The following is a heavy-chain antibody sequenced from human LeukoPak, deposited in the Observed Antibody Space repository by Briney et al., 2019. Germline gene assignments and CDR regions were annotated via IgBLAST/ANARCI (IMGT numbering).Heavy chain of an antibody. CDR1: GFTFSSYA. D-gene: IGHD3-3*01. V-gene: IGHV3-23*01. CDR3: AKEARYYDFWSGYYSPYFDY. Sequence: GGSLRLSCAASGFTFSSYAMSWVRQAPGKGLEWVSAISGSGGSTYYADSVKGRFTISRDNSKNSLYLQMNSLRTEDTALYYCAKEARYYDFWSGYYSPYFDYWGQGTLVTVSS. J-gene: IGHJ4*02. CDR2: ISGSGGST.